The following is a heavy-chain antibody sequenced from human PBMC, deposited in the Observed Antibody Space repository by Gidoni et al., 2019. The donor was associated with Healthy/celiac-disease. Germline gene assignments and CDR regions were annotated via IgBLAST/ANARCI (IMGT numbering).Heavy chain of an antibody. Sequence: QVQLVLSGAEVKKPGASVKVFCKASGYTFTSYYMPWVRQAPGQGLEWMEIINPSGGSTSYAQRFQGRVTMTRDTSTSTVYMELSSLRSEDTAVYYCARVRNSGVLIPWGQGTLVTVSS. CDR2: INPSGGST. CDR3: ARVRNSGVLIP. D-gene: IGHD3-10*01. CDR1: GYTFTSYY. V-gene: IGHV1-46*01. J-gene: IGHJ5*02.